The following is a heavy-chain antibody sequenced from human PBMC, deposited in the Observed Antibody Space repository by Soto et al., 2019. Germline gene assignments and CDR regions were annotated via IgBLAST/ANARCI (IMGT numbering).Heavy chain of an antibody. D-gene: IGHD6-13*01. CDR2: INAGNGNT. V-gene: IGHV1-3*01. J-gene: IGHJ5*02. CDR1: GYTFTSYA. CDR3: ARGSAAAGTNWFDP. Sequence: ASVKVSCKASGYTFTSYAMHWVRQAPGQRLEWMGWINAGNGNTKYSQKFQGRVTITRDTSASTAYMELSSLRSEDTAVYYCARGSAAAGTNWFDPWGQGTLVTVSS.